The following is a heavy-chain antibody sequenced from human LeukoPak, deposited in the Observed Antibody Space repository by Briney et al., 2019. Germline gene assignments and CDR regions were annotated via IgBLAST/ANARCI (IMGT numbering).Heavy chain of an antibody. CDR2: ISSGSTYI. J-gene: IGHJ4*02. V-gene: IGHV3-21*04. CDR1: EFTFSTYS. Sequence: GGSLRLSCAASEFTFSTYSMNWVRQAPGKGLEWVSSISSGSTYIYYADSVKGRFTISRDNAKNSLYLQMNSLRAEDTAVYYCTRHVPNSGYANFDYWGQGTLVTVSS. CDR3: TRHVPNSGYANFDY. D-gene: IGHD5-12*01.